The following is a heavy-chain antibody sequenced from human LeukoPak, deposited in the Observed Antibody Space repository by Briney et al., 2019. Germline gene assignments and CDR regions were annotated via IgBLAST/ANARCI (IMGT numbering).Heavy chain of an antibody. CDR1: GFTFSSYS. D-gene: IGHD3-3*01. Sequence: GGSLRLSCAASGFTFSSYSMNWVRQAPGKGLEWVSSISSSSSYIYYADSVKGRFTISRDNAKNSLYLQMNSLRAEDTAVYYCAKDGGTIFGVAPFDYWGQGTLVTVSS. CDR3: AKDGGTIFGVAPFDY. V-gene: IGHV3-21*04. CDR2: ISSSSSYI. J-gene: IGHJ4*02.